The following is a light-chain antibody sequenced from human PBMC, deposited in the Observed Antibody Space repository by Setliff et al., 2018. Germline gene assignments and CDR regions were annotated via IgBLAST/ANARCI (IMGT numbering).Light chain of an antibody. V-gene: IGLV1-44*01. CDR3: ATWDDSLKGVV. CDR1: TSNIGPNT. CDR2: NNN. J-gene: IGLJ2*01. Sequence: QSVLTQSPSASGTPGQRVTISCSGGTSNIGPNTVDWYQQFPGAAPKLLIYNNNQRPSGVPDRFSGSKSGTSASLAIGGLRAEDEGDYYCATWDDSLKGVVFGGGTKVTVL.